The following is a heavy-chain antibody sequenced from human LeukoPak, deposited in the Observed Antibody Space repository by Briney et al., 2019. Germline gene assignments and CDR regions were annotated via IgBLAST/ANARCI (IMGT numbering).Heavy chain of an antibody. J-gene: IGHJ3*02. V-gene: IGHV3-23*01. CDR3: AKTGMYWNGYYIDYRAFDN. CDR2: ISGSGGST. Sequence: GGSLRLSCAASGFTFSSYAMSWVRQAPGKGLEWVSAISGSGGSTYYADSVKGRFTISRDNSKNTLYLQMNSLRAEDTAVYYCAKTGMYWNGYYIDYRAFDNWGQGTMVTVSS. CDR1: GFTFSSYA. D-gene: IGHD3-3*01.